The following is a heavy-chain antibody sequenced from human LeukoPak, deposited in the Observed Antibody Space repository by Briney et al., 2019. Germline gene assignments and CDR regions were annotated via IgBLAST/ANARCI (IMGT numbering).Heavy chain of an antibody. Sequence: GGSLRLSRAASGFTFSSYGMHSVRQAPGKGLEWVAFIRYDGSNKFYADSVKGRFTISRDNSQNTLYLQMNSLRTEDTAVYYCANWQQPKEYWGQGTLVTVSS. CDR2: IRYDGSNK. J-gene: IGHJ4*02. D-gene: IGHD6-13*01. V-gene: IGHV3-30*02. CDR3: ANWQQPKEY. CDR1: GFTFSSYG.